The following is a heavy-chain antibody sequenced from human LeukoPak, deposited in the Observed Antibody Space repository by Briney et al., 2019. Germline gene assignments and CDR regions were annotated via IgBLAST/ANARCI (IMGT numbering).Heavy chain of an antibody. D-gene: IGHD5-12*01. CDR2: TSYDGSNK. CDR3: ARTGYSGYDDAFDI. V-gene: IGHV3-30-3*01. J-gene: IGHJ3*02. CDR1: GFTFSSYA. Sequence: GGSLRLSCAASGFTFSSYAMHWVRQAPGKGLEWVAVTSYDGSNKYYADSVKGRFTISRDNSKNTLYLQMNSLRAEDTAVYYCARTGYSGYDDAFDIWGQGTMVTVSS.